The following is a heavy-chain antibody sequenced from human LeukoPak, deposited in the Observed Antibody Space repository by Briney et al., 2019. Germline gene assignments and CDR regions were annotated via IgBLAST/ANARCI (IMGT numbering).Heavy chain of an antibody. CDR3: AKGQAAGPFDY. CDR1: GFTFSNYA. D-gene: IGHD6-13*01. Sequence: PGGSLRLSCAASGFTFSNYAMTWVRQAPGKGLEWVSSISGDGYNTYLADSVKGRFTVSRDNSKNTMYLQMNSLRAEDTALYYCAKGQAAGPFDYWGQGTLVSVSS. V-gene: IGHV3-23*01. J-gene: IGHJ4*02. CDR2: ISGDGYNT.